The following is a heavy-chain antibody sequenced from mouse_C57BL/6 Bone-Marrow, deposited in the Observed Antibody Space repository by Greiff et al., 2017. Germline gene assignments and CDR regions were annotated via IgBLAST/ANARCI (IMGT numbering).Heavy chain of an antibody. Sequence: VQLQQSGAELVRPGASVKLSCTASGFNIKDDYMHWVKQRPEQGLEWIGWIDPENGDTEYASKFQGKATITADTSSNTAYLQLSSLTSEDTAVYYCTTDGSSPYWYFDVWGTGTTVTVSS. CDR3: TTDGSSPYWYFDV. J-gene: IGHJ1*03. D-gene: IGHD1-1*01. CDR2: IDPENGDT. CDR1: GFNIKDDY. V-gene: IGHV14-4*01.